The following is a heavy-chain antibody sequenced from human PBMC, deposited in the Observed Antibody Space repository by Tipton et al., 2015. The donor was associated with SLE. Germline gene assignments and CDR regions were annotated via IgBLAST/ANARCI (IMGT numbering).Heavy chain of an antibody. CDR2: IPYDGSNK. V-gene: IGHV3-30*04. CDR3: ARGGFWSGYYYYFYYMDV. Sequence: SLRLSCAASGFTFSSYAMYWVRQAPGKGLEWVAVIPYDGSNKYYADSVKGRFTTSRDNSKNTLYLQMNSLRPEDTAVYYCARGGFWSGYYYYFYYMDVWGKGTTVTVSS. CDR1: GFTFSSYA. D-gene: IGHD3-3*01. J-gene: IGHJ6*03.